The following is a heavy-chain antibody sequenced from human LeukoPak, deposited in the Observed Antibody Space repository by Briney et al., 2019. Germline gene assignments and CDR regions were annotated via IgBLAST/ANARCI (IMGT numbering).Heavy chain of an antibody. Sequence: GESLKISCKGSGFSFTGHWIGWVRQLPGKGLEWMGIIYGGDSDTRYSPSFQGQVTISADKSITTAYQQWSSLKTSDTAMYYCARPPAAADTLSNWYFDLWGRGTLVTVSS. D-gene: IGHD6-13*01. J-gene: IGHJ2*01. V-gene: IGHV5-51*01. CDR3: ARPPAAADTLSNWYFDL. CDR1: GFSFTGHW. CDR2: IYGGDSDT.